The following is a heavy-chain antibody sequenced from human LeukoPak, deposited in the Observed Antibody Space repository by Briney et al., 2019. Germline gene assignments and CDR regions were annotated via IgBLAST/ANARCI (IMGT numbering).Heavy chain of an antibody. CDR3: ATGWAIAARSHTLNDAFDI. V-gene: IGHV1-24*01. CDR2: FDPEDGET. J-gene: IGHJ3*02. D-gene: IGHD6-6*01. CDR1: GYTLTELS. Sequence: ASVKVSCKVSGYTLTELSMHWVRQAPGKGLEWMGGFDPEDGETIYAQKFQGRVTMTEDTSTDTAYMELSSLRSEDTAVYYCATGWAIAARSHTLNDAFDIWGQGTMVTVSS.